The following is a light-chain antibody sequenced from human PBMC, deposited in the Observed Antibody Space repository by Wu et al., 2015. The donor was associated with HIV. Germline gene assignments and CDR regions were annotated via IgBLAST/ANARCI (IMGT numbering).Light chain of an antibody. CDR1: QTVRNNY. J-gene: IGKJ5*01. CDR2: GAS. Sequence: ENVLTQSPGTLSLSPGERATLSCKASQTVRNNYFAWFQQRPGQAPRLLIYGASNRATGTPDRFSGSGSGTDFTLTITRLEPQDFAVYYCQQYDSSITVGQGTRLDIK. CDR3: QQYDSSIT. V-gene: IGKV3-20*01.